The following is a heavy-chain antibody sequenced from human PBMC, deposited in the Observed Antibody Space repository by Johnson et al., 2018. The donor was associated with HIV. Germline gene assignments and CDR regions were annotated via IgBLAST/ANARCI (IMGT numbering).Heavy chain of an antibody. V-gene: IGHV3-15*01. CDR1: GFTVSSNY. CDR3: ARGDCSSTSCPRNAFDI. D-gene: IGHD2-2*01. Sequence: AASGFTVSSNYMSWVRQAPGKGLEWVGRIKSKTDGGTTDYAAPVKGRFTISRDDSKYTVYLHMNSLKVDDTAVYYCARGDCSSTSCPRNAFDIWGQGTMVTVSS. CDR2: IKSKTDGGTT. J-gene: IGHJ3*02.